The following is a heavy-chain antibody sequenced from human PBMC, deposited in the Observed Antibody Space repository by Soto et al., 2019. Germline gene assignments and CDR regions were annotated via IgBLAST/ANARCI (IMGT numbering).Heavy chain of an antibody. CDR2: ISYDGSNK. D-gene: IGHD3-3*01. V-gene: IGHV3-30-3*01. J-gene: IGHJ3*02. CDR3: ARALWLEYYDFWSGYPAAFDI. CDR1: GFTFSSYA. Sequence: GSLRLSCAASGFTFSSYAMHWVRQAPGKGLEWVAVISYDGSNKYYADSVKGRFTISRDNSKNTLYLQMNSLRAEDTAVYYCARALWLEYYDFWSGYPAAFDIWGQGTMVTVSS.